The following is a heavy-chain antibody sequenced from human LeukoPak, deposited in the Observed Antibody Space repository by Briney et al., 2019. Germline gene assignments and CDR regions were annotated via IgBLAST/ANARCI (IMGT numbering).Heavy chain of an antibody. CDR2: IYTSGST. J-gene: IGHJ5*02. V-gene: IGHV4-4*07. Sequence: KPSETLSLTCTVSGGSISSYYWSWIRQPAGKGLERIGRIYTSGSTNYNPSLKSRVTMSVDTSKNQFSLKLSSVTAADTAVYYCARVKYYYDSSGYSYNWFDPWGQGTLVTVSS. D-gene: IGHD3-22*01. CDR3: ARVKYYYDSSGYSYNWFDP. CDR1: GGSISSYY.